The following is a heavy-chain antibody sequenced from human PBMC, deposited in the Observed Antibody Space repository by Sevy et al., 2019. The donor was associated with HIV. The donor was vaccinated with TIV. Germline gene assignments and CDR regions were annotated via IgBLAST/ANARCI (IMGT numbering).Heavy chain of an antibody. CDR2: VSWNSRHI. Sequence: GGSLRLSCTASGFPFNDHAMHWVRLVPGKGLEWVAGVSWNSRHIGYADSVKGRFTISRDNARRFLYLEMNGLRPEDTAFYYCAKDINRGCDGFNCDSYYYYFYGLDVWGQGTTVTVSS. D-gene: IGHD2-21*01. CDR1: GFPFNDHA. V-gene: IGHV3-9*01. J-gene: IGHJ6*02. CDR3: AKDINRGCDGFNCDSYYYYFYGLDV.